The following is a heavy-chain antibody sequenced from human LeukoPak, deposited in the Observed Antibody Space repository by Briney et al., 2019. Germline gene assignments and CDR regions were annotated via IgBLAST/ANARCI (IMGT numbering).Heavy chain of an antibody. CDR1: GYTFTSYY. D-gene: IGHD1-26*01. V-gene: IGHV1-46*01. Sequence: ASVKVSCKASGYTFTSYYMHWVRQAPGQGLEWMGIINPSGGSTSYAQKFQGRATMTRDTSTSTVYMELSSLRSEDTAVYYCARVGGSPEAFDIWGQGTMVTVSS. J-gene: IGHJ3*02. CDR3: ARVGGSPEAFDI. CDR2: INPSGGST.